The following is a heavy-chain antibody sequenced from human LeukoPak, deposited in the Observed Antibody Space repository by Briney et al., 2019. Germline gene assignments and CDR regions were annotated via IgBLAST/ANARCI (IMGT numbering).Heavy chain of an antibody. CDR2: ISSSSSYI. Sequence: GGSLRLSCAASGFTFSSYEMNWVRQAPGKGLEWVSSISSSSSYIYYADSVKGRFTISRDNAKNSLYLQMHSLRAEDTAVYYCALAARPDPRYYYYYYMDVWGKGTTVTVSS. V-gene: IGHV3-21*01. J-gene: IGHJ6*03. D-gene: IGHD6-6*01. CDR3: ALAARPDPRYYYYYYMDV. CDR1: GFTFSSYE.